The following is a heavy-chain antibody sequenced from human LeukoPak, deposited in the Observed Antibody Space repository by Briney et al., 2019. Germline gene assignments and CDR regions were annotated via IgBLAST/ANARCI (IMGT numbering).Heavy chain of an antibody. CDR3: ARDRLLEDRDYNSYYYMDV. J-gene: IGHJ6*03. CDR1: GFTFSTYT. V-gene: IGHV3-21*01. D-gene: IGHD1-1*01. CDR2: ISSSSNYI. Sequence: GGSLRLSCAVSGFTFSTYTMNWVRQAPGKGLEWVSSISSSSNYIYYADSVRGRFTISRDNAKNSLSLQMNSLRAEDTAVYYCARDRLLEDRDYNSYYYMDVWGIGTTVTVPS.